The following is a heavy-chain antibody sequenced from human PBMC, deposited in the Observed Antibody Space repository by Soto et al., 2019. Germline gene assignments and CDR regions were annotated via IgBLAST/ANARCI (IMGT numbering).Heavy chain of an antibody. J-gene: IGHJ6*03. V-gene: IGHV3-48*02. CDR2: IRSSSSTI. Sequence: GGSLRLSCAASGFTFSSYRMNWVRQAPGKGLEWVSYIRSSSSTIYYEDSVKGRFTISRDNAKNSLYLQMNSLRDEDTAAYYCARGGDGDYYGSGSYYYYYMDVWGKGTTVTVSS. CDR3: ARGGDGDYYGSGSYYYYYMDV. CDR1: GFTFSSYR. D-gene: IGHD3-10*01.